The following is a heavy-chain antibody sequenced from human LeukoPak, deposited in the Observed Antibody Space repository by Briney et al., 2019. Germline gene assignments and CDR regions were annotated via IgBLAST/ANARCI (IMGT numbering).Heavy chain of an antibody. J-gene: IGHJ4*02. CDR2: ISYDGSNK. Sequence: AGGSLRLSCAASGFTFSSYAMHWVRQAPGKGLEGVAVISYDGSNKYYADSVKGRFTISRDYSKNTLYLQMTSLRAEDTAVYYCARDDGYSSSWYSVDHWGQGTLVTVSS. CDR3: ARDDGYSSSWYSVDH. D-gene: IGHD6-13*01. CDR1: GFTFSSYA. V-gene: IGHV3-30-3*01.